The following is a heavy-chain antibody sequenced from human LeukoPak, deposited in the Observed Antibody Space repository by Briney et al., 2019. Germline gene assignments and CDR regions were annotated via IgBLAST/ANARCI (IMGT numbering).Heavy chain of an antibody. CDR1: GGSISSSSYY. CDR3: ARDINYGAFDY. J-gene: IGHJ4*02. V-gene: IGHV4-39*07. CDR2: IYYSGST. Sequence: PSETLSLTCTVSGGSISSSSYYWGWIRQPPGKGLEWIGSIYYSGSTYYNPSLKSRVTISVDTSKNQFSLKLSSVTAADTAVYYCARDINYGAFDYWGQGTLVTVSS. D-gene: IGHD4/OR15-4a*01.